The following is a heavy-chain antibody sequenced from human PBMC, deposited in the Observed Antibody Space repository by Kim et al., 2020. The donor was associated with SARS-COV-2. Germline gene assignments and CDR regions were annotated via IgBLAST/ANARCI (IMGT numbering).Heavy chain of an antibody. Sequence: SETLSLTCSVSGASVGSSNYYWGWVRQSPGKGLEWIGSIYYSGRTGYDPSLASRVTISLDTSNNQFYLRLKSVTAAATAVYFCARVIEWGSFYCDHWGRG. V-gene: IGHV4-39*01. CDR3: ARVIEWGSFYCDH. CDR1: GASVGSSNYY. CDR2: IYYSGRT. J-gene: IGHJ4*02. D-gene: IGHD1-26*01.